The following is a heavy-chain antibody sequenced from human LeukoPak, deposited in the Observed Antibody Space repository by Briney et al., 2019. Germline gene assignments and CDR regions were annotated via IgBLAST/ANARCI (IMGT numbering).Heavy chain of an antibody. CDR3: AKDAVAPGSGGDFFDY. Sequence: GGSLRLSCAASGFTFSSYGMHWVRQAPGKGLEWVSVLTGDRGSTYYADFVKGRFTITRDNSKNTLYLQMNSLRAEDTAIYYCAKDAVAPGSGGDFFDYWGQGTLVTVSS. J-gene: IGHJ4*02. CDR1: GFTFSSYG. V-gene: IGHV3-23*01. D-gene: IGHD3-10*01. CDR2: LTGDRGST.